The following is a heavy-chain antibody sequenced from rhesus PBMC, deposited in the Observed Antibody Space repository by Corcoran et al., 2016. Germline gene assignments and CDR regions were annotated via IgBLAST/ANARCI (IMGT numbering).Heavy chain of an antibody. Sequence: EVQLVESGGGLVQPGGSLRLSCAASGFTFSSYGMSWVRQAPGKGLDWVSYICNGGGSTYHADSVKGRFTSSNDNSKTTLSLQMNSLRAGDTAVYYGAEAGAAAASFNYWGQGVLVTVSS. D-gene: IGHD6-31*01. V-gene: IGHV3S5*01. CDR1: GFTFSSYG. CDR2: ICNGGGST. CDR3: AEAGAAAASFNY. J-gene: IGHJ4*01.